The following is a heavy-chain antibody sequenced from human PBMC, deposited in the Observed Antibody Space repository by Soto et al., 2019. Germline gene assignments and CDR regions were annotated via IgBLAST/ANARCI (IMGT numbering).Heavy chain of an antibody. Sequence: NPGGSLRLSCAASGFSFSRHSMNWVRQAPGKGLEWVSSISPTSEYIYHADPVKGRFTISRDNAKNSLYLQMDSLRADDTAVYYCARKNYYADSGFYDYWGKGALVTVSS. CDR3: ARKNYYADSGFYDY. CDR1: GFSFSRHS. J-gene: IGHJ4*02. D-gene: IGHD3-22*01. V-gene: IGHV3-21*01. CDR2: ISPTSEYI.